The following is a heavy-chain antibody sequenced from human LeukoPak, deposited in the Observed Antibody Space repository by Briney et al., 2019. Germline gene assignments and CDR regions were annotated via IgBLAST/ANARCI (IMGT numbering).Heavy chain of an antibody. CDR3: AGTYGSGSSLGAFDI. CDR2: ISSSGSTI. V-gene: IGHV3-11*04. CDR1: GFTFSDYY. D-gene: IGHD3-10*01. Sequence: GGSLRLSCAASGFTFSDYYMSWTRQAPGKGLEWVSYISSSGSTIYYADSVKGRFTISRDNAKNSLYLQMNSLRAEDTAVYYCAGTYGSGSSLGAFDIWGQGTMVTVSS. J-gene: IGHJ3*02.